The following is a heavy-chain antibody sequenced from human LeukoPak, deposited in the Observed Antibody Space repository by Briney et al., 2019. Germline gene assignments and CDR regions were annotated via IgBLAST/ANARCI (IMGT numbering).Heavy chain of an antibody. J-gene: IGHJ6*02. CDR3: AKESLGALYYYYGMDV. Sequence: GGSLRLSCAASGFTFSSYAMSWVRQAPGKGLEWVSAISGSGGSTYYADPVKGRFTISRDNSKNTLYLQMNSLRAEDTAVYYCAKESLGALYYYYGMDVWGQGTTVTVSS. CDR2: ISGSGGST. D-gene: IGHD1-26*01. V-gene: IGHV3-23*01. CDR1: GFTFSSYA.